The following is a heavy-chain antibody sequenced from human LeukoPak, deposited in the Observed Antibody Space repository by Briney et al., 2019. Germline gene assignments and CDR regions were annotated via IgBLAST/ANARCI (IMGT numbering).Heavy chain of an antibody. CDR3: ARARPLAYCGGDCYGGYYLDY. Sequence: SETLSLTCTVSGGSISSSSYYWSWIRQPPGKGLEWIGYIYYSGSTNYNPSLKSRVTISVDTSKNQFSLKLSSVTAADTAVYYCARARPLAYCGGDCYGGYYLDYWGQGTLVTVSS. CDR1: GGSISSSSYY. J-gene: IGHJ4*02. V-gene: IGHV4-61*01. D-gene: IGHD2-21*02. CDR2: IYYSGST.